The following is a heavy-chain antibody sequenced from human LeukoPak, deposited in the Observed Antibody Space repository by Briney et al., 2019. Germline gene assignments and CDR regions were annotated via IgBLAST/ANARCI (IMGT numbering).Heavy chain of an antibody. CDR3: AIREDFGVVNH. CDR2: IIPILGIA. V-gene: IGHV1-69*02. CDR1: GGTFSSYT. D-gene: IGHD3-3*01. J-gene: IGHJ5*02. Sequence: SVRVSCKASGGTFSSYTISWVRQAPGQGLEWMGRIIPILGIANYAQKVQGRVTITADKSTSTAYMELSSLRSEDTAVYYCAIREDFGVVNHWGQGTLVTVSS.